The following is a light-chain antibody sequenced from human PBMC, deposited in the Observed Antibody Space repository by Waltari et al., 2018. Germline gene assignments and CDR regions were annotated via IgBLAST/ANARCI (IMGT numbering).Light chain of an antibody. CDR1: QSVLYSSNNLNY. V-gene: IGKV4-1*01. CDR2: WAS. Sequence: DIVMIQSPDSLAVSLGERATIHCKSSQSVLYSSNNLNYLAWYQQKPGQPPKLLIYWASTRESGVPDRFSGSGSGTDFTLTISSLQAEDVAVYYCQQFYSTPYTFGQGTKLEIK. CDR3: QQFYSTPYT. J-gene: IGKJ2*01.